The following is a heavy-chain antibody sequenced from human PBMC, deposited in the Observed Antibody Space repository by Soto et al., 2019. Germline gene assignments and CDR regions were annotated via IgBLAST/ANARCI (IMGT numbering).Heavy chain of an antibody. Sequence: PSETLSLTCTVSGGSISSYYWSWIRQPPGKGLEWIGYIYYSGSTNYNPSLKSRVTISVDTSKNQFSLKLSSVTAADTAVYYCAREVYRSGSYIDYWGQGTLVTVSS. D-gene: IGHD3-10*01. CDR2: IYYSGST. J-gene: IGHJ4*02. CDR3: AREVYRSGSYIDY. V-gene: IGHV4-59*01. CDR1: GGSISSYY.